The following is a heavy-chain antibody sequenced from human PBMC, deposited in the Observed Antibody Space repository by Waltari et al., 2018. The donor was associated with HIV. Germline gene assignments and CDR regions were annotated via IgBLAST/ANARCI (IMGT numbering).Heavy chain of an antibody. J-gene: IGHJ1*01. V-gene: IGHV4-34*01. CDR3: ARSADYYGSGATEYFQD. CDR2: INHSGST. Sequence: QVRLQQWGAGLLKPSETLFLTCAVYGTAFSDYYWPWIRQPPGTGLEWIGEINHSGSTNYNPSLRRRVMIVVDASKKQFSLKMSPMAAADTAMYYCARSADYYGSGATEYFQDWGQGTLVTVS. D-gene: IGHD3-10*01. CDR1: GTAFSDYY.